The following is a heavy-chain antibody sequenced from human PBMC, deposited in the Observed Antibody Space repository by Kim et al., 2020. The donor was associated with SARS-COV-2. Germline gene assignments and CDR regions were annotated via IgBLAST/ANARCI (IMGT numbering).Heavy chain of an antibody. J-gene: IGHJ6*02. D-gene: IGHD3-10*01. CDR2: IIPIFGTA. V-gene: IGHV1-69*13. CDR1: GGTFSSYA. Sequence: SVKVSCKASGGTFSSYAISWVRQAPGQGLEWMGGIIPIFGTANYAQKVQGRVTITADESTSTAYMELSSLRSEDTAVYYCARDRDGITMVRGLSKALYGMDVWGQGTTVTVSS. CDR3: ARDRDGITMVRGLSKALYGMDV.